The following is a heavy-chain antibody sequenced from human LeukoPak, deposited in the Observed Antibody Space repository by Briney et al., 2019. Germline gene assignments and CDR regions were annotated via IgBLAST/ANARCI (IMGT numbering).Heavy chain of an antibody. CDR3: AKDLWSIASSRLEAAFDI. V-gene: IGHV3-74*01. D-gene: IGHD6-6*01. J-gene: IGHJ3*02. CDR2: IDSDGSST. Sequence: GGSLRLSCAASGFTFSSYWMHWVRQAPGEGLVWVSRIDSDGSSTSYADSVQGRFTISRDNAKNTLYLQMNSLRAEDTAVYYCAKDLWSIASSRLEAAFDIWGQGTMVTVSS. CDR1: GFTFSSYW.